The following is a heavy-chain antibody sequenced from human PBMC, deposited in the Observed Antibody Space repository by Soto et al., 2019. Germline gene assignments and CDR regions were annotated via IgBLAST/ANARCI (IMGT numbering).Heavy chain of an antibody. Sequence: GGSLRLSCAASGFTFSDYYMSWIRQAPGKGLEWVSYISSSGSAIYYADSVKGRFTISRDNAKNSLYLQMNSLRAEDTAVYYRARDRSRREQQLASYYFDSWGQGTLVTVSS. D-gene: IGHD6-13*01. CDR1: GFTFSDYY. CDR2: ISSSGSAI. V-gene: IGHV3-11*01. CDR3: ARDRSRREQQLASYYFDS. J-gene: IGHJ4*02.